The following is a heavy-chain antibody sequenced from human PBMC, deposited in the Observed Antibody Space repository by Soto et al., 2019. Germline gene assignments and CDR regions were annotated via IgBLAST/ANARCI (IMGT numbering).Heavy chain of an antibody. CDR1: GGTFSSYA. CDR2: IIPIFGTA. D-gene: IGHD3-22*01. CDR3: ARLALDYYDSSGSPTPNFDY. J-gene: IGHJ4*02. Sequence: SVKVSCKASGGTFSSYAISWVRQAPGQGLEWMGGIIPIFGTANYAQKFQGRVTITADESTSTAYMELSSLRSEDTAVYYCARLALDYYDSSGSPTPNFDYWGQGTLVTVSS. V-gene: IGHV1-69*13.